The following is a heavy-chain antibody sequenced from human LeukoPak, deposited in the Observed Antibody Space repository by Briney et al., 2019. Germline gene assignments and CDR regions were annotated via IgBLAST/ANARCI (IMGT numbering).Heavy chain of an antibody. CDR2: IYYSGST. CDR3: AREGTDQYYYYYMDV. CDR1: GGSTRSYY. J-gene: IGHJ6*03. D-gene: IGHD3-10*01. Sequence: PSETLSLTCTVSGGSTRSYYWSWIRQPPGKGLEWIGYIYYSGSTNYNPSLKSRVTISVDTSKNQFSLKLSSVTAADTAVYYCAREGTDQYYYYYMDVWGKGTTVTVSS. V-gene: IGHV4-59*01.